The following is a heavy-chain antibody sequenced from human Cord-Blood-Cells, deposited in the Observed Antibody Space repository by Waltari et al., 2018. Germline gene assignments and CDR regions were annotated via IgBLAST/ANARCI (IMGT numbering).Heavy chain of an antibody. D-gene: IGHD1-26*01. V-gene: IGHV4-59*01. CDR3: ARDFQRYGIVGATGAFDI. CDR1: GGSISSYY. Sequence: QVQLQESGPGLVKPSETLSLTCTVSGGSISSYYWSWFRQPPGTGLEWIGYIYYSGSTNYNPSLKSRVTISVDTSKNQFSLKLSSVTAADTAVYYCARDFQRYGIVGATGAFDIWGQGTMVTVSS. CDR2: IYYSGST. J-gene: IGHJ3*02.